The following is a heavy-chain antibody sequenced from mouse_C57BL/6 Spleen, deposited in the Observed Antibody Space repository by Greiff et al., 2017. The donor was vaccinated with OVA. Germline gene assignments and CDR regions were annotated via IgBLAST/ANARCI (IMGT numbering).Heavy chain of an antibody. CDR1: GYTFTSYW. J-gene: IGHJ3*01. V-gene: IGHV1-64*01. CDR3: ATPYGYDDWFAY. CDR2: IHPNSGST. Sequence: VQLQQPGAELVKPGASVKLSCKASGYTFTSYWMHWVKQRPGQGLEWIGMIHPNSGSTNYNEKFKSKATLTVDKSSITPYMQLSSLTSEDSAVYYCATPYGYDDWFAYWGQGTLVTVSA. D-gene: IGHD2-2*01.